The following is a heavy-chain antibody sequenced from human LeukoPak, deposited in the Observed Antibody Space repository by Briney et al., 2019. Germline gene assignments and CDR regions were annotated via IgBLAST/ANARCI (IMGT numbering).Heavy chain of an antibody. CDR2: ISYDGSNK. CDR3: ARGHAVVVPAALMDV. D-gene: IGHD2-2*01. J-gene: IGHJ6*02. V-gene: IGHV3-30-3*01. Sequence: GGSLRLSCAASGFTFSSYAMHWVRQAPGKGLEWVAVISYDGSNKYYADSVKGRFTISRDNSKNTLYLQTNSLRAEDTAVYYCARGHAVVVPAALMDVWGQGTTVTVSS. CDR1: GFTFSSYA.